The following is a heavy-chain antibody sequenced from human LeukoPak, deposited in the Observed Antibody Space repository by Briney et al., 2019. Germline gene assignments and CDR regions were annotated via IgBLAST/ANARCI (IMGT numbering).Heavy chain of an antibody. CDR1: GGSISSGSYY. V-gene: IGHV4-61*10. J-gene: IGHJ4*02. CDR3: ARTVSVGTSYPYFDY. D-gene: IGHD2-2*01. CDR2: IYYSGST. Sequence: NTSETLSLTCTVSGGSISSGSYYWSWIWQPAGKGLEWIGYIYYSGSTNYNPSLKSRVTISVDTSKNQFSLKLSSVTAADTAVYYCARTVSVGTSYPYFDYWGQGTLVTVSS.